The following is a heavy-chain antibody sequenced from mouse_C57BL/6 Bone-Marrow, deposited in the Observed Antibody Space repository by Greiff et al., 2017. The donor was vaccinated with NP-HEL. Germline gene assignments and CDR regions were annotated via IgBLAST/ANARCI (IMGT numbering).Heavy chain of an antibody. J-gene: IGHJ1*03. CDR3: AKKSGMRYFDV. CDR1: GFSLTSYG. V-gene: IGHV2-5*01. D-gene: IGHD1-1*01. CDR2: IWRGGST. Sequence: QVQLQQSGPGLVQPSQSLSITCTVSGFSLTSYGVHWVRQSPGKGLEWLGVIWRGGSTDYNAALMSRLSITKDNSKSQVFFKMNSLQADDTAIYYCAKKSGMRYFDVWGTGTTVTVSS.